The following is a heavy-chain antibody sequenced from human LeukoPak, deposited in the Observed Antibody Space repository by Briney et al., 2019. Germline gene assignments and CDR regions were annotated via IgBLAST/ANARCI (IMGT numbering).Heavy chain of an antibody. D-gene: IGHD6-19*01. CDR3: ARGQGYSSGWWVY. CDR2: IRYDGSNK. V-gene: IGHV3-30*02. J-gene: IGHJ4*02. Sequence: PGGSLRLSCAASGFTFSSYGMHWVRQAPGKGLEWVAFIRYDGSNKYYADSVKGRFTISRDNSKNTLYLQMNSLRAEDTAVYYCARGQGYSSGWWVYWGQGTLVTVSS. CDR1: GFTFSSYG.